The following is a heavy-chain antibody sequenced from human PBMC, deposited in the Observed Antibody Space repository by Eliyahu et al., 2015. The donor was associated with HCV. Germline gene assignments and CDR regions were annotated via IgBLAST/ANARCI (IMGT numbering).Heavy chain of an antibody. J-gene: IGHJ3*02. V-gene: IGHV4-59*08. CDR2: IYYSGST. Sequence: QVQLQESGPGLVKPSETLSLTCTVSGGSIXSXYWSWIRQPPGKGLEWIGYIYYSGSTNYNPSLKSRVTISVDTSKNQFSLKLSSVTAADTAVYYCARHQGEYYDSSSGAFDIWGQGTMVTVSS. CDR3: ARHQGEYYDSSSGAFDI. CDR1: GGSIXSXY. D-gene: IGHD3-22*01.